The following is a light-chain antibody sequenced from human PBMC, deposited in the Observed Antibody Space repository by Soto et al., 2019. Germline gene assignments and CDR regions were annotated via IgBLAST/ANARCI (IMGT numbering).Light chain of an antibody. CDR1: QSVASNY. CDR2: DAS. Sequence: EIVLTQSPGTLSLSPGERATLSCRASQSVASNYLGWYQQKPGQAPRALIFDASIRATGIPDRFSASGSGSDFTLTISRLEPDDFAVYYCHQYDSLPLTLGGGTKVDIK. CDR3: HQYDSLPLT. V-gene: IGKV3-20*01. J-gene: IGKJ4*01.